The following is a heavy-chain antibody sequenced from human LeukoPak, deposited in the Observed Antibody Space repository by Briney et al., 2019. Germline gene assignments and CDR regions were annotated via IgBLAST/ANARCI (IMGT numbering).Heavy chain of an antibody. D-gene: IGHD3-3*01. CDR1: GFTFDDYA. CDR2: ISWNSGSI. Sequence: PGRSLRLSCAASGFTFDDYAMHWVRQAPGKGLEWVSGISWNSGSIGYADSVKGRFTISRDNAKNSLYLQMNSLRAEDTALYYCAKVPKILNAGSPDRGRFFGYWGQGTLVTVSS. CDR3: AKVPKILNAGSPDRGRFFGY. J-gene: IGHJ4*02. V-gene: IGHV3-9*01.